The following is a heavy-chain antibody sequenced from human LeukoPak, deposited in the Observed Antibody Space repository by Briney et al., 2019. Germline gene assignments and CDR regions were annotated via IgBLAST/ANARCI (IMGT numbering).Heavy chain of an antibody. CDR1: ARSISGYY. CDR2: IHYSGNT. D-gene: IGHD3-10*01. Sequence: SQTLSLTCTVSARSISGYYWTWIRQPPGKGLECIGYIHYSGNTNYNPSLKSRVTISVDTSKNQFSLKLSSVTAADTAVYFCARIMAVRGAPDYFHYGIDVWGQGTTVTVSS. CDR3: ARIMAVRGAPDYFHYGIDV. J-gene: IGHJ6*02. V-gene: IGHV4-59*01.